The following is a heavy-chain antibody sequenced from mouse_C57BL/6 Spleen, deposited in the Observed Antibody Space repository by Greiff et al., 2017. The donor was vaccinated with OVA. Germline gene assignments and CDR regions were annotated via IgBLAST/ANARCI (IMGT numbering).Heavy chain of an antibody. V-gene: IGHV8-12*01. CDR1: GFSLSTSGMG. J-gene: IGHJ2*01. CDR3: ARLTGGLAGFDY. Sequence: QVTLKESGPGILQSSQTLSLTCSFSGFSLSTSGMGVSWIRQPSGKGLEWLAHIYWDDDKRYNPSLKSRLTISKDTSRNQVFLKITSVSTADTDTDVCARLTGGLAGFDYWGQGTTLTVSS. D-gene: IGHD4-1*01. CDR2: IYWDDDK.